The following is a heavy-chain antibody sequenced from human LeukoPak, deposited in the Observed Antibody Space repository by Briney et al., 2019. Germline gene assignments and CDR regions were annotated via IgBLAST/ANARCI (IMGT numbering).Heavy chain of an antibody. Sequence: GASVKVSCKASGYTFTGYYMHWVRQAPGQGLEWMGWINPNSGGTNYAQKFQGRVTMTRDTSVSTAYMELSRLRSDDTAVYYCARDGKTGVGASHYMDVWGKGTTVTVSS. CDR3: ARDGKTGVGASHYMDV. J-gene: IGHJ6*03. CDR2: INPNSGGT. V-gene: IGHV1-2*02. CDR1: GYTFTGYY. D-gene: IGHD1-26*01.